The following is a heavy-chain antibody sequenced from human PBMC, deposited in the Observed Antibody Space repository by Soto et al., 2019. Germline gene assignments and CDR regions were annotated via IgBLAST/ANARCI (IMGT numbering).Heavy chain of an antibody. V-gene: IGHV3-23*01. CDR3: ARRGPGTYFDY. Sequence: GGSLRLSCAASGFTFSSYAMSWVRQAPGKGLEWISVISGSGDSTYYADSVKGRFTISRDNSKNTLYLQMNSLRAEDTAVYYCARRGPGTYFDYWGQGTLVTVSS. CDR1: GFTFSSYA. J-gene: IGHJ4*02. D-gene: IGHD6-13*01. CDR2: ISGSGDST.